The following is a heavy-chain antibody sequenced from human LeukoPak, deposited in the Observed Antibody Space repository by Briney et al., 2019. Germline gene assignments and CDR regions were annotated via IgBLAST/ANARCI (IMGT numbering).Heavy chain of an antibody. Sequence: GGSLRLSCAASGFTFSSYSMNWVRQAPGKGLEWVSYISSSSSTIYYADSVKGRFTISRDNAKNSLYLQMNSLRAEDTAVYYCAREGRVGIAVAGTPPSFDYWGQGTLVTVSS. CDR3: AREGRVGIAVAGTPPSFDY. J-gene: IGHJ4*02. D-gene: IGHD6-19*01. CDR2: ISSSSSTI. CDR1: GFTFSSYS. V-gene: IGHV3-48*01.